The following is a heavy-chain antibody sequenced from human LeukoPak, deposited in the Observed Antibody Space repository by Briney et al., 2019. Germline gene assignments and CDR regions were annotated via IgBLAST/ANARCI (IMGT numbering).Heavy chain of an antibody. D-gene: IGHD1-1*01. Sequence: GGSLRLSCAASGFTFSSYSMNWVRQAPGKGLEWVSSISSSSSYIYYADSVKGRFTISRDNAKNSLYLQMNSLRAEDTAVYYCAIDFSNCFDYWGQGTLVTVSS. V-gene: IGHV3-21*01. CDR3: AIDFSNCFDY. CDR2: ISSSSSYI. J-gene: IGHJ4*02. CDR1: GFTFSSYS.